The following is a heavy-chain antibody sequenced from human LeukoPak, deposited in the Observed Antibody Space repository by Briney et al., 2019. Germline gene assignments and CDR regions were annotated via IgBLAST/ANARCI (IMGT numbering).Heavy chain of an antibody. CDR1: GFTFSIYW. J-gene: IGHJ4*02. Sequence: PGGSLRLSCAASGFTFSIYWMTWVRQAPGKGLEWVANIRQDGSEKYYVDSVKGRFTISRDNAENSLYLQMSRLRGEDSAVYYCARFAGYSYGGWFDYWGQGTLVTVSS. CDR2: IRQDGSEK. CDR3: ARFAGYSYGGWFDY. D-gene: IGHD5-18*01. V-gene: IGHV3-7*01.